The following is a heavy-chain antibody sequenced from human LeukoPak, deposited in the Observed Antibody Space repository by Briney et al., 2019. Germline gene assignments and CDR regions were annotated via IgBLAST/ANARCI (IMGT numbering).Heavy chain of an antibody. D-gene: IGHD5-18*01. Sequence: SETLSLTCTVSGGSISSYYWSWIRQPAGKGLEWIGRIYTSGSTNYNPSLKSRVTMSVDTSKNQFSLKLSSVTAADTAVHYCARNDPGYSYGIFDYWGQGTLVTVSS. CDR3: ARNDPGYSYGIFDY. CDR1: GGSISSYY. J-gene: IGHJ4*02. CDR2: IYTSGST. V-gene: IGHV4-4*07.